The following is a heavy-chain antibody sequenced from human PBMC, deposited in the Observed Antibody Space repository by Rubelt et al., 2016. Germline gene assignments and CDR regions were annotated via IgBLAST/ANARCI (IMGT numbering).Heavy chain of an antibody. CDR2: FDPEDGET. Sequence: KVSCKVSGYTLTELSMHWVRQAPGKGLEWMGGFDPEDGETIYAQKFQGRVTMTEDTSTDTAYMELSSLRSEDTAVYYCARDSTGYCSSTSCYAGSFDYWGQGTLVTVSS. D-gene: IGHD2-2*01. CDR3: ARDSTGYCSSTSCYAGSFDY. V-gene: IGHV1-24*01. J-gene: IGHJ4*02. CDR1: GYTLTELS.